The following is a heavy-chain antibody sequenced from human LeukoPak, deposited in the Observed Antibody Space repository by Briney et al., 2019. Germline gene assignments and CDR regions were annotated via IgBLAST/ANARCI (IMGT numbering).Heavy chain of an antibody. CDR2: IYTSGST. Sequence: SETLSLTCTVSGGSISSYYWSWIRQPAGKGLEWIGRIYTSGSTNYNPSLKGRVTMSVDTSTNQSSMKLSSVTAADTAVYYCARDLRQQLVSGYYYYMDVWGKGTTVTVSS. CDR1: GGSISSYY. V-gene: IGHV4-4*07. D-gene: IGHD6-13*01. J-gene: IGHJ6*03. CDR3: ARDLRQQLVSGYYYYMDV.